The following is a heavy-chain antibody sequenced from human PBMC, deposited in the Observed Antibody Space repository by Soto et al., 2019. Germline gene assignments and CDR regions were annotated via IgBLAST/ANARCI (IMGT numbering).Heavy chain of an antibody. CDR2: IYYSGST. CDR1: GGSISSYY. J-gene: IGHJ4*02. V-gene: IGHV4-59*01. Sequence: PSETLSLTCTVSGGSISSYYWSWIRQPPGKGLEWIGYIYYSGSTNYNPSLKSRVTISVDTSKNQFSLKLSSVTAADTAVYYCARERKGRGYSLFDYWGQGTLVTVS. D-gene: IGHD5-18*01. CDR3: ARERKGRGYSLFDY.